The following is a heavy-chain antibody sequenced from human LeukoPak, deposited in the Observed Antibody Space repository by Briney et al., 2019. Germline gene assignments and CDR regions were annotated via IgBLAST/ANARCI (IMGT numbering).Heavy chain of an antibody. CDR2: ITWDDGST. J-gene: IGHJ6*02. CDR1: GFTFSDYT. CDR3: ARDNSMDV. V-gene: IGHV3-43*01. Sequence: PGGSLRLSCAASGFTFSDYTMHWVRLVPGKGLEWVSLITWDDGSTYYADSVKGRFTISRGNSKNSLYLQMNSLRTEDTAFYYCARDNSMDVWGRGTTVTVSS.